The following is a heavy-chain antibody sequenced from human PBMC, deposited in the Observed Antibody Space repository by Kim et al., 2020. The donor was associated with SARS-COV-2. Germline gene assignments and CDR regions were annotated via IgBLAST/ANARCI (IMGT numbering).Heavy chain of an antibody. V-gene: IGHV3-30-3*01. Sequence: GGSLRLSCAASGFTFSSYAMHWVRQAPGKGLEWVAVISYDGSNKYYSDSVKGRFTISRDNSKNTLYLQMNSLRAEDTAVYYCARAGERLGYCSSTSCYRGWFDPWGQGTLVTVSS. CDR1: GFTFSSYA. D-gene: IGHD2-2*02. J-gene: IGHJ5*02. CDR2: ISYDGSNK. CDR3: ARAGERLGYCSSTSCYRGWFDP.